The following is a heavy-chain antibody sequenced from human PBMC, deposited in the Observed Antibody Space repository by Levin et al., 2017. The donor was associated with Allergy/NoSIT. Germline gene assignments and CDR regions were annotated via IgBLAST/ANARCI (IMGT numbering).Heavy chain of an antibody. J-gene: IGHJ3*02. V-gene: IGHV3-23*01. D-gene: IGHD3-22*01. CDR2: LLFLFLPP. Sequence: SLLLSCAASGFTFSSYAMSWVRQAPGPFLSFFSLLLFLFLPPSSPSSFKGRFTISRDNSKNTLYLQMNSLRAEDTAVYYCAKIYYYDSSGNYALGTAFDIWGQGTMVTVSS. CDR3: AKIYYYDSSGNYALGTAFDI. CDR1: GFTFSSYA.